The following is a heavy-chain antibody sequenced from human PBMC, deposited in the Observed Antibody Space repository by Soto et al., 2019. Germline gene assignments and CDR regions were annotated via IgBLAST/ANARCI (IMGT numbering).Heavy chain of an antibody. CDR1: GFTFSSYG. CDR2: ISYDGSNK. CDR3: AKDQGYCSGGSCYYFDY. Sequence: QVQLVESGGGVVQPGRSLRLSCAASGFTFSSYGMHWVRQAPGKGLEWVAVISYDGSNKYYADSVNGRFTISRDNSKNTLYLQMTSLRAEDTAVYYCAKDQGYCSGGSCYYFDYWGQGTLVTVSS. J-gene: IGHJ4*02. V-gene: IGHV3-30*18. D-gene: IGHD2-15*01.